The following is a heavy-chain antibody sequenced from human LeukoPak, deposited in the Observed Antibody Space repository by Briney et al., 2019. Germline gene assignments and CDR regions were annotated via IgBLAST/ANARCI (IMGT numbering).Heavy chain of an antibody. CDR3: AKHDFDSPLDP. D-gene: IGHD1-1*01. CDR2: IYHSGST. V-gene: IGHV4-4*02. CDR1: GGSITSSNW. Sequence: RPSGTLSLTCAVSGGSITSSNWWSWVRQPPERGLEWIGEIYHSGSTNYNPSLKSRVTISVDKSKNQFSLKLSSVTAADTAVYYCAKHDFDSPLDPWGQRTLVTVSS. J-gene: IGHJ5*02.